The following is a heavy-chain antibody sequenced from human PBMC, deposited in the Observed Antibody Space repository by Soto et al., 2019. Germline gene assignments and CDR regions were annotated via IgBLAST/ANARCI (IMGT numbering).Heavy chain of an antibody. CDR1: GGSINSYY. Sequence: QVQLQESGPGLVKPSETLSLTCTVSGGSINSYYWSWIRQPAGKGLEWIGRIYSGGSTNYNPSLQSRLTVSVDTSKNQFSLTLTSVTAADTAVYYCARGPGGFGDFSLDYWGQGTLVTVSS. V-gene: IGHV4-4*07. D-gene: IGHD3-10*01. J-gene: IGHJ4*02. CDR3: ARGPGGFGDFSLDY. CDR2: IYSGGST.